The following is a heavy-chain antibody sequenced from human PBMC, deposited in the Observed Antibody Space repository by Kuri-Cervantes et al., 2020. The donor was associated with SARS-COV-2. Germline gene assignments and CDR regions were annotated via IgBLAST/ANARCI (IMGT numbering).Heavy chain of an antibody. D-gene: IGHD3-10*01. Sequence: SQTLSLTCAVYGGSFSGYYWSWIRQPPGKGLEWVGEINHSGSTNYNPSPKSRVTISVDTSKNQFSLKLSSVTAADTAVYYCARVGDYYGSGSVDYWGQGTLVTVSS. J-gene: IGHJ4*02. V-gene: IGHV4-34*01. CDR2: INHSGST. CDR3: ARVGDYYGSGSVDY. CDR1: GGSFSGYY.